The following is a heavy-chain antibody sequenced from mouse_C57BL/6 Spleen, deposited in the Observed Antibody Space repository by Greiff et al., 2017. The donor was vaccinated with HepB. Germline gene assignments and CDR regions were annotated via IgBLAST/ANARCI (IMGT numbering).Heavy chain of an antibody. J-gene: IGHJ4*01. CDR2: IDPSDSYT. D-gene: IGHD2-2*01. Sequence: VQLQQSGAELVRPGTSVKLSCKASGYTFTSYWMHWVKQRPGQGLEWIGVIDPSDSYTNYNQKFKGKATLTVDTSSSTAYMQLSSLTSEDSAVYYCASRDYGCSYAMDYWGQGTSVTVSS. CDR3: ASRDYGCSYAMDY. CDR1: GYTFTSYW. V-gene: IGHV1-59*01.